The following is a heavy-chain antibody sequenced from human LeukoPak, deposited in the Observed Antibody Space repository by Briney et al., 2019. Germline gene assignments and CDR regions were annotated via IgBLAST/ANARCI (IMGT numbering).Heavy chain of an antibody. D-gene: IGHD2-15*01. V-gene: IGHV3-21*01. CDR2: ISSSSSYI. CDR3: ARAEDIVVVVAATPGDY. Sequence: PGGSLRLSCSASGFTFSSYSMNCVRQAPGEGLEWVSSISSSSSYIYYADSVKGRFTISRDNAKKSLYLQMNSLRAEDTAVYYCARAEDIVVVVAATPGDYWGQGTLVTVSS. J-gene: IGHJ4*02. CDR1: GFTFSSYS.